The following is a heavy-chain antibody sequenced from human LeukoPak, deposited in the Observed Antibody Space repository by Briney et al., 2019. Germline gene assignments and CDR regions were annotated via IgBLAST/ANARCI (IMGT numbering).Heavy chain of an antibody. V-gene: IGHV4-61*02. CDR3: ARAPTYPTFDY. CDR1: GASIYSGSYF. J-gene: IGHJ4*02. Sequence: SETLSLTCTVSGASIYSGSYFWSWIRQPGRKGLEWIGRIYSTGSTNYNPSLKSRVTISVDTSEKNFSLHLTSVTAADSAVYYCARAPTYPTFDYWGQGIVVTVSS. CDR2: IYSTGST.